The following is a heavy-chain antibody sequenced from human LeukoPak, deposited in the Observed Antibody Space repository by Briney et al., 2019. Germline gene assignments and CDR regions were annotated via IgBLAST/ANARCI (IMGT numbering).Heavy chain of an antibody. D-gene: IGHD6-19*01. J-gene: IGHJ4*02. CDR2: IYYSGST. CDR1: GGSISSYY. Sequence: KPSETLSLTCTVSGGSISSYYWSWIRQPPGKGLEWIGYIYYSGSTNYNPSLKSRVTISVDTSKNQFSLKLSSVTAADTAVYYCARDVGGWYDYWSQGTLVTVSS. V-gene: IGHV4-59*01. CDR3: ARDVGGWYDY.